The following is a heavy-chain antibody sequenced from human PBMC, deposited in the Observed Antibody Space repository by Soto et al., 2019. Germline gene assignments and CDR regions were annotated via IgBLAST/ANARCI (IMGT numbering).Heavy chain of an antibody. D-gene: IGHD6-6*01. CDR2: INPNSGGT. V-gene: IGHV1-2*04. J-gene: IGHJ5*02. CDR3: ARAARPSRGPFDP. CDR1: GYTFTGYY. Sequence: GASVKVSCKASGYTFTGYYMHWVRQAPGQGLEWMGWINPNSGGTNYAQKFQGWVTMTRDTSISTAYMEPSRLRSDDTAVYYCARAARPSRGPFDPWGQGTLVTVSS.